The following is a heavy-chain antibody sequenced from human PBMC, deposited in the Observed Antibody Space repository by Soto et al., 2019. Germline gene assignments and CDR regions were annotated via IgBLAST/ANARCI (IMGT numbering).Heavy chain of an antibody. CDR2: IRGNGDRT. D-gene: IGHD2-21*02. CDR3: ARAEVTAVFGF. CDR1: GFAFSNYA. V-gene: IGHV3-23*01. J-gene: IGHJ4*02. Sequence: EEQLLESGGALVVPGGSLRLSCAASGFAFSNYAMTWFRQAPGKGLEWVSSIRGNGDRTYYAESVKGRFTISRDNSKSTLFLQMNSLRADDTAVYFCARAEVTAVFGFWGQGTLVTVSS.